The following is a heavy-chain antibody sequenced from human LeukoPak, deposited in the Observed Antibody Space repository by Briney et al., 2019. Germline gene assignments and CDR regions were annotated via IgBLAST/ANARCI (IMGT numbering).Heavy chain of an antibody. CDR1: GGSISSGGYY. V-gene: IGHV4-31*03. D-gene: IGHD3-3*01. Sequence: PSQTLSLTCTVSGGSISSGGYYWSWIRQHPGKGLEWIVYIYYSGSTYYNPSLKSRVTISVNTSKNQFSLKLSSVTAADTAVYYCASQIRFLEWSSSYYFDYWGQGTLVTVSS. J-gene: IGHJ4*02. CDR2: IYYSGST. CDR3: ASQIRFLEWSSSYYFDY.